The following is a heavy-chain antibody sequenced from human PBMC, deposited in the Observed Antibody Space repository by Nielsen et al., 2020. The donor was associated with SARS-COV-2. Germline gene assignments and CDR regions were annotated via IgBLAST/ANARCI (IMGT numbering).Heavy chain of an antibody. Sequence: GGSLRLSCAASGFTFSSYAMHWVRQAPGKGLEWVAVISYDGSNKYYADSVKGRFTISRDNSKNTLYLQMNSLRAEDTAVYYCARGASLNYYDSSGYRNYFDYWGQGTLVTVSS. CDR1: GFTFSSYA. J-gene: IGHJ4*02. D-gene: IGHD3-22*01. V-gene: IGHV3-30-3*01. CDR3: ARGASLNYYDSSGYRNYFDY. CDR2: ISYDGSNK.